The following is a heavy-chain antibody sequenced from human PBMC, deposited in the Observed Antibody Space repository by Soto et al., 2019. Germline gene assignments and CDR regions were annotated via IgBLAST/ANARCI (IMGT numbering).Heavy chain of an antibody. J-gene: IGHJ4*02. CDR1: GFTFGSHS. Sequence: GGSLRLSCAASGFTFGSHSMSWVRQAPGKGLEWVSAISGSGGSTNYADSVKGRFTISRDNSKNTVYLQMSSLRVDDTAVYYCAKDRSSGWYRPDAFDYWGQGILVTVSS. D-gene: IGHD6-19*01. CDR3: AKDRSSGWYRPDAFDY. CDR2: ISGSGGST. V-gene: IGHV3-23*01.